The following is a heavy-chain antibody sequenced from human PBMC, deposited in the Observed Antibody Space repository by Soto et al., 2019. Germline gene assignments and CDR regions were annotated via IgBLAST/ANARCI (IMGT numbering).Heavy chain of an antibody. D-gene: IGHD3-16*01. CDR1: GFTFGDYA. Sequence: GGSLRLSCRGSGFTFGDYAINWFRQSPGKGLECVGFIRSNGCGGTIEDAASGKVRFSISRDDNKSITYLKMNSPRNDDISDYYCTRDGVKITDFDYRFYGLATWATGTTSPAPQ. CDR3: TRDGVKITDFDYRFYGLAT. J-gene: IGHJ6*04. CDR2: IRSNGCGGTI. V-gene: IGHV3-49*03.